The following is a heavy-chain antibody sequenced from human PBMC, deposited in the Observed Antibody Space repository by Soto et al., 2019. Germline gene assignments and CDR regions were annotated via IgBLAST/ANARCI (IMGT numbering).Heavy chain of an antibody. CDR3: ARVRIAVAGRGWFAP. V-gene: IGHV1-8*01. CDR2: MNPNSGNT. D-gene: IGHD6-19*01. J-gene: IGHJ5*02. Sequence: QVQLVQSGAEVKKPGASVKVSCKASGYTFTSYDINWVRQATGQGLEWMGWMNPNSGNTGYAQKFQGRVTRTRNNSISTAYMELSSLRFEDTAVYYWARVRIAVAGRGWFAPWGQGTLVTVSS. CDR1: GYTFTSYD.